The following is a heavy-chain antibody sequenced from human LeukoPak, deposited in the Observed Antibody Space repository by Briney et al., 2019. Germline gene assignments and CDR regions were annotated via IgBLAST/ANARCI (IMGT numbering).Heavy chain of an antibody. Sequence: GGSLRLSCAASGFTFSNYNFNWVRQAPGKGLEWVSCISSSGTIYYADSVKGRFTISRDNAKNSLYLQMNSLRAEDTAVYYCARRWDYYSSGRPFDQWGQGTLVTVSS. CDR1: GFTFSNYN. J-gene: IGHJ4*02. CDR2: ISSSGTI. V-gene: IGHV3-69-1*01. D-gene: IGHD3-10*01. CDR3: ARRWDYYSSGRPFDQ.